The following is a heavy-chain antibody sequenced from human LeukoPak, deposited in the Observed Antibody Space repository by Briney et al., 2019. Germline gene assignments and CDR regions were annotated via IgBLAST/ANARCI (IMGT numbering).Heavy chain of an antibody. CDR1: GYTFSSYY. CDR3: ARGRFGGGDY. J-gene: IGHJ4*02. Sequence: GASVKVSCKASGYTFSSYYMHWVRQGPGQELEWMGMISPSGGSTTYAQKFQGRVTMTRDTSTSTVSMDLTSLRSEDTAVYYCARGRFGGGDYWGQGTLVTVSS. D-gene: IGHD3-10*01. V-gene: IGHV1-46*01. CDR2: ISPSGGST.